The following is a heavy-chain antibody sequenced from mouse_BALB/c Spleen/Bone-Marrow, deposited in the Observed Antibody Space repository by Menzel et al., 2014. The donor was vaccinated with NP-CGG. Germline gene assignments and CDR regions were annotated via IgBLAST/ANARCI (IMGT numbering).Heavy chain of an antibody. V-gene: IGHV1S56*01. CDR2: IYPGDGST. J-gene: IGHJ4*01. D-gene: IGHD3-3*01. Sequence: QVQLQRSGPELVKPGALVKISCKASGYTFTSYDINWVKQRPGQGLEWIGWIYPGDGSTKYNEKFKGTATLTADKSSSTAYMQLSSLTSENSAVYFCARWGTYYAMDYWGQGTSVTVSS. CDR3: ARWGTYYAMDY. CDR1: GYTFTSYD.